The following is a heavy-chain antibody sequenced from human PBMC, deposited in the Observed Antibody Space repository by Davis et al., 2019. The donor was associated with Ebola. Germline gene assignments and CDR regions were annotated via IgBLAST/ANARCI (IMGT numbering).Heavy chain of an antibody. CDR1: GGSISSGGYY. CDR3: ASTGYQLLPGGWFDP. V-gene: IGHV4-31*03. D-gene: IGHD2-2*01. J-gene: IGHJ5*02. CDR2: IYYSGST. Sequence: PSETLSLTCTVSGGSISSGGYYWSWIRQHPGKGLEWIGYIYYSGSTYYNPSLKSRVTISVDTSKNQFSLKLSSVTAADTAVYYCASTGYQLLPGGWFDPWGQGTLVTVSS.